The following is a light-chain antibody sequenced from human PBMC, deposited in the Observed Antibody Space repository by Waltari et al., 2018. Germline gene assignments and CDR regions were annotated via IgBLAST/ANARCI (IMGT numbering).Light chain of an antibody. Sequence: EIVMTQSPGTLSVSPGERATLSCRASRSVNSKLVWYQQKPGQAPRLLINAASTRATGIPARFSGSGSGTGFTLTINSLQSEDFAVYYCQQYDNWPYTFGQGTKLEIK. J-gene: IGKJ2*01. CDR2: AAS. V-gene: IGKV3D-15*01. CDR3: QQYDNWPYT. CDR1: RSVNSK.